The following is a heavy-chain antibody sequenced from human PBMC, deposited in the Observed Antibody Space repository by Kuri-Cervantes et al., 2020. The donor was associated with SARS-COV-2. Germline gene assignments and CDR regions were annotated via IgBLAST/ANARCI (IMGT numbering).Heavy chain of an antibody. J-gene: IGHJ3*02. CDR2: INPSSGGT. V-gene: IGHV1-2*04. CDR3: ARSTPFRRLAVIFRGGAFDI. CDR1: GYTFARYY. Sequence: ASVKVSCKASGYTFARYYMHWVRQAPGPGLEWMGWINPSSGGTNYAQKFQGWVNMTRDTSISTVYMELSRLGSDDTAVYYWARSTPFRRLAVIFRGGAFDIWGQWTLVTVSS. D-gene: IGHD3-22*01.